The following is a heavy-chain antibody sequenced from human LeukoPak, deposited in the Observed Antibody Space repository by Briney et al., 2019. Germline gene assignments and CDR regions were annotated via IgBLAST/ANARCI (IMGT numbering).Heavy chain of an antibody. CDR3: ARDRLVSSGWSWGAFDI. Sequence: GASVTVSCKASGYTFTSYGISWVRQAPGQGLEWMGWISAYNGNTNYAQKLQGRVTMTTDTSTSTAYMELRSLRSVDTAVYYCARDRLVSSGWSWGAFDIWGQGTMVTVSS. J-gene: IGHJ3*02. V-gene: IGHV1-18*01. CDR1: GYTFTSYG. CDR2: ISAYNGNT. D-gene: IGHD6-19*01.